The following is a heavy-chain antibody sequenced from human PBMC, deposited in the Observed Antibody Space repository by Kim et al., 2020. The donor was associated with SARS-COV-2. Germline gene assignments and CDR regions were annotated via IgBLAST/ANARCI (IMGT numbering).Heavy chain of an antibody. Sequence: GGSLRLSCAASGFTFSSYGMHWVRQAPGKGLEWVAVISYDGNTKYYGDFVKGRLTISRDNSKNTLFLQMNSLRVEDTAVYYCAKAAISGAAAAMGVDYWGQGTLVTVSS. CDR2: ISYDGNTK. J-gene: IGHJ4*02. D-gene: IGHD6-13*01. CDR3: AKAAISGAAAAMGVDY. CDR1: GFTFSSYG. V-gene: IGHV3-30*18.